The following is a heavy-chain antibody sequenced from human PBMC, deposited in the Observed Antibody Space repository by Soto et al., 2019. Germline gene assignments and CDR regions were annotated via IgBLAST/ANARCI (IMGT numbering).Heavy chain of an antibody. CDR3: ARDGCSGSNCLNWFDP. Sequence: EVQLVESGGGLVQPGGSLRLSCAASGFTFSSYSMNWVRQAPGKGLEWVSYISSSSTNKYYADSVKGRFTISRDNAKNSLYLQMNSLRAEDTAVYYCARDGCSGSNCLNWFDPWGQGTLVTVSS. J-gene: IGHJ5*02. CDR2: ISSSSTNK. CDR1: GFTFSSYS. D-gene: IGHD2-15*01. V-gene: IGHV3-48*01.